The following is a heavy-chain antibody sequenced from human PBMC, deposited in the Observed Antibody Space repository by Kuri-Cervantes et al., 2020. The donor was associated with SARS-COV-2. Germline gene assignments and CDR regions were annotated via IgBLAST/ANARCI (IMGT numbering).Heavy chain of an antibody. CDR2: IIPIFGTA. D-gene: IGHD2-2*01. J-gene: IGHJ3*02. Sequence: SVKVSCKASGGTFSSYAISWVRRAPGQGLEWMGGIIPIFGTANYAQKFQGRVTITTDESTSTAYMELSSLRSEDTAVYYCARAVPAAPNDAFDIWGQGTMVTVSS. CDR1: GGTFSSYA. CDR3: ARAVPAAPNDAFDI. V-gene: IGHV1-69*05.